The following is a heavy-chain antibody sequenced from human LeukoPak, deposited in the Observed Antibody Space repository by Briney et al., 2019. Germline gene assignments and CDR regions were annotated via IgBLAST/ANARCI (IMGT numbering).Heavy chain of an antibody. CDR2: INWNSDTI. CDR1: GFTFDGYA. CDR3: ARNRRLSRYYFDY. Sequence: GGSLRLSCAASGFTFDGYAMHWVRQVPGKGLEWVSGINWNSDTIKYADSVKGRFTISRDNAKTSLYLQMNSLRAEDTAVYYCARNRRLSRYYFDYWGQGTLVTVSS. V-gene: IGHV3-9*01. J-gene: IGHJ4*02. D-gene: IGHD5-12*01.